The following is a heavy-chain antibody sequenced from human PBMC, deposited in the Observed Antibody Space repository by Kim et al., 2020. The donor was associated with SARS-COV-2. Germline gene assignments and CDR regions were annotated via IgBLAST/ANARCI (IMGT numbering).Heavy chain of an antibody. CDR1: GFTFSSQW. CDR2: INPDGSDK. Sequence: GGSLRLSCAASGFTFSSQWMSWVHQAPGKGLEWVANINPDGSDKSYVDSVKGRFTISRDNDKNSLYLQMDSLRAEDTAVYYCARAEIWGQGTLVTVSS. CDR3: ARAEI. J-gene: IGHJ4*02. V-gene: IGHV3-7*01.